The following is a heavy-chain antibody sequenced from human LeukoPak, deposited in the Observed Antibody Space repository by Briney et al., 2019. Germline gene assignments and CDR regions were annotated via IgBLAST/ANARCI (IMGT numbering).Heavy chain of an antibody. CDR3: ASAVAAAGNKGYHYYGMDV. Sequence: PSETLSLTCTVSGGSISSYYWSWVRQPPGKGVEGGGDIYYSASTNYNPSLTCRFTISVHTSNTQFSLKLISLTAADTAVYYCASAVAAAGNKGYHYYGMDVWGQGTTVTVSS. J-gene: IGHJ6*02. D-gene: IGHD6-13*01. CDR1: GGSISSYY. V-gene: IGHV4-59*01. CDR2: IYYSAST.